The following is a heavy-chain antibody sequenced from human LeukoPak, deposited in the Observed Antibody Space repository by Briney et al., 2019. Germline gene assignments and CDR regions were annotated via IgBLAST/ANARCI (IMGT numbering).Heavy chain of an antibody. CDR1: GFTFSSYS. CDR2: ISSSSSYI. CDR3: ARGKSMDNYYYYYMDV. J-gene: IGHJ6*03. D-gene: IGHD6-6*01. V-gene: IGHV3-21*01. Sequence: GGSLRLSCAASGFTFSSYSMNWVRQAPGKGLEWVSSISSSSSYIYYADSVKGQFTISRDNAKNSLYLQMNSLRAEEKAVYYCARGKSMDNYYYYYMDVWGKGTTVTVSS.